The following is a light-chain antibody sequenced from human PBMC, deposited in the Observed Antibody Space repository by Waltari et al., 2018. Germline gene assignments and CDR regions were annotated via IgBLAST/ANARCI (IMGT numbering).Light chain of an antibody. CDR3: QQYYSTLPYT. CDR2: WAS. V-gene: IGKV4-1*01. J-gene: IGKJ2*01. Sequence: DIVMTQSPDSLAVSLGERATINCKSSQNVLFISNNKNYLAWYQQKPGQAPKLLIYWASTRESGVPDRFSGSGSGTDFTLTISNLQAEDVAVYYCQQYYSTLPYTFGQGIKLEIK. CDR1: QNVLFISNNKNY.